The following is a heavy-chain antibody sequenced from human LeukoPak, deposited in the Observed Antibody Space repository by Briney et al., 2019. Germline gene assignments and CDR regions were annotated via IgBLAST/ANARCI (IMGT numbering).Heavy chain of an antibody. Sequence: GGSLRLSCAASGFTFSSYSMNWVRQAPGKGLEGVSYISSSSTIYYADSVKGRFTISRDNSKNSLYLQMNSLRAEDTAVYYCARDGIRLVTIPFDYWGQGTLVTVSS. CDR2: ISSSSTI. CDR3: ARDGIRLVTIPFDY. J-gene: IGHJ4*02. CDR1: GFTFSSYS. V-gene: IGHV3-48*01. D-gene: IGHD3/OR15-3a*01.